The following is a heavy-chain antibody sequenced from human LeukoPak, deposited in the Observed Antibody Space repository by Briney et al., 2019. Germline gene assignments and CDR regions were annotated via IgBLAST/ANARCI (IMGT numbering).Heavy chain of an antibody. CDR2: ISGSGGST. D-gene: IGHD6-13*01. CDR3: ARVIRAAPGKGYFDY. J-gene: IGHJ4*02. CDR1: GFLFSTYA. V-gene: IGHV3-23*01. Sequence: GSLRLSCATSGFLFSTYALSLVRQAPGTGLEWASSISGSGGSTYHAHSVKGRFTISRDSSKNTLYLQMNSLRAEDTAIYYCARVIRAAPGKGYFDYWGQGTLVTVSS.